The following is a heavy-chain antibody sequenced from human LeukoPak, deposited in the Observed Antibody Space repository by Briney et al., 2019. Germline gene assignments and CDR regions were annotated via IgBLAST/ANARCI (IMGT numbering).Heavy chain of an antibody. D-gene: IGHD6-13*01. Sequence: EASVKVSCKASGYTFTSNGISWVRQAPGQGLEWMGWISTYNGNTNYAQKLQGRVTMTTDTSTSTAYMELRSLRSEDTAVYYCARNGQQVRYFQHWGQGTLVTVSS. V-gene: IGHV1-18*01. CDR2: ISTYNGNT. CDR3: ARNGQQVRYFQH. J-gene: IGHJ1*01. CDR1: GYTFTSNG.